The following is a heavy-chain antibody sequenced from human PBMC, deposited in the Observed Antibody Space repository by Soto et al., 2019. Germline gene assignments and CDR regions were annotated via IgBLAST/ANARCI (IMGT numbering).Heavy chain of an antibody. CDR1: GFTFSSYA. J-gene: IGHJ6*02. CDR3: TTELIGVVPYYYYGMDV. Sequence: GGSLRLSCAASGFTFSSYAMSWVRQAPGKGLEWVSAISGSGGSTYYADSVKGRFTISRDNSKNTLYLQMNSLRAEDTAVYYCTTELIGVVPYYYYGMDVWGQGTTVTVSS. CDR2: ISGSGGST. V-gene: IGHV3-23*01. D-gene: IGHD3-3*01.